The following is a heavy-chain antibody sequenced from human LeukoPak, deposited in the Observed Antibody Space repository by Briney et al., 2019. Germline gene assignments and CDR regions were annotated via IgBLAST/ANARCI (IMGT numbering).Heavy chain of an antibody. CDR3: ARVRGYYGSGDY. V-gene: IGHV3-11*05. D-gene: IGHD3-10*01. CDR2: ITGSSSYT. Sequence: GGSLRLSCAASGFTFSDYYMAWICQAPRKGLEWVSYITGSSSYTNYADSVKGRFTISRDNAKNSLYLQMNSLRAEDTGVYYCARVRGYYGSGDYWGQGTLVTVSS. J-gene: IGHJ4*02. CDR1: GFTFSDYY.